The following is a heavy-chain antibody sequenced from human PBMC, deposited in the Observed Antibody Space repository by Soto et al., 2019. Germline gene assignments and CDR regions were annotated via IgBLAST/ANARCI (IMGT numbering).Heavy chain of an antibody. CDR2: INTAGDT. V-gene: IGHV3-13*01. J-gene: IGHJ4*02. Sequence: GPLRLSFAASGFTFGIYDMHWVRQATGKGLEWVSTINTAGDTYSPGSVKGRFTISRENAKNSLYLQMNSLRVDDTAVYFCVRGRDSGLYYFDSWGQGTLVTVS. D-gene: IGHD2-21*01. CDR3: VRGRDSGLYYFDS. CDR1: GFTFGIYD.